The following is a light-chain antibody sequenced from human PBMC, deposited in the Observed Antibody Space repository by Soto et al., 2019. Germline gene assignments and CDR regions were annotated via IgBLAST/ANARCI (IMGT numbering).Light chain of an antibody. Sequence: QSVLTQPPSASATPGQRVSISCSGSRSNIGSNYVYWYQQLPGAAPRLLMYSNNQRPSGVPGRFSVSKSGTSASLAISGLRSEDEADYYCAAWDDNRSGWVFGGGTKVTVL. J-gene: IGLJ3*02. CDR1: RSNIGSNY. CDR3: AAWDDNRSGWV. V-gene: IGLV1-47*02. CDR2: SNN.